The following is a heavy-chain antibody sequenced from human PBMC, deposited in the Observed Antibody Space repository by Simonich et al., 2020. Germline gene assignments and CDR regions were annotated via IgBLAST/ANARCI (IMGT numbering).Heavy chain of an antibody. D-gene: IGHD2-2*01. CDR3: ARDPVVPAAIRNAFDI. J-gene: IGHJ3*02. V-gene: IGHV1-2*02. Sequence: QVQLVQSGAEVKKPGASVKVSCKASGYTFTGYYMHWVRQAPGQGLGVMGWNNPNRGGKNYAQNVQGRVTMTRDTSISTAYMELSRLRSDDTAVYYCARDPVVPAAIRNAFDIWGQGTMVTVSS. CDR1: GYTFTGYY. CDR2: NNPNRGGK.